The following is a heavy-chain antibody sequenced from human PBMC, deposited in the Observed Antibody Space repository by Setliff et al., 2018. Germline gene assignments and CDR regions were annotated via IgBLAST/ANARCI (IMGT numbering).Heavy chain of an antibody. V-gene: IGHV1-46*01. CDR1: GYTLTNYY. Sequence: ASVKVSCKAAGYTLTNYYMHWVRQAPGQGLEWMGIINPSGGLTRYAQKFQGRVTMTRDTSTTTAYLELSSLRSEDTAVYYCARVRDCSGGICHRGFHHYMDVWGKGTTVTVSS. J-gene: IGHJ6*03. CDR3: ARVRDCSGGICHRGFHHYMDV. CDR2: INPSGGLT. D-gene: IGHD2-15*01.